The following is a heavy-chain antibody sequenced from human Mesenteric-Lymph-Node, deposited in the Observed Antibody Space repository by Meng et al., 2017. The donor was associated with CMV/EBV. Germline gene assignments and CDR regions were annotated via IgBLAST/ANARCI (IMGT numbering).Heavy chain of an antibody. J-gene: IGHJ6*02. CDR3: GRDGPLWFGEPHRYYYYGMDV. D-gene: IGHD3-10*01. CDR1: GGTFSSYA. V-gene: IGHV1-69*05. Sequence: SVKVSCKASGGTFSSYAISWVRQAPGQGLEWMGGIIPIFGTANYAQKFQGRVTITTDESTSTAYMELSSLRSEDTAVYYCGRDGPLWFGEPHRYYYYGMDVWGQGTTVTVSS. CDR2: IIPIFGTA.